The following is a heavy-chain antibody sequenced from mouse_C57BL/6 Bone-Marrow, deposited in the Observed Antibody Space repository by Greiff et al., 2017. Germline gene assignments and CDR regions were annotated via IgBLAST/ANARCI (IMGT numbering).Heavy chain of an antibody. CDR1: GYTFTSYW. CDR3: ARLRLRQGWFAY. J-gene: IGHJ3*01. V-gene: IGHV1-64*01. Sequence: VQLQQPGAELVKPGASVKLSCKASGYTFTSYWMHWVKQRPGQGLEWIGMIHPNSGSTNYNEQFKSKATLTVDKSSSTAYMQLGSLTSEDSAVYYCARLRLRQGWFAYWGQGTLVTVSA. D-gene: IGHD2-4*01. CDR2: IHPNSGST.